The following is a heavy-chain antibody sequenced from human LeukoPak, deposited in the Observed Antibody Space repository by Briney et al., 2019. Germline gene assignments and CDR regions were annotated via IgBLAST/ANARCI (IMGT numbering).Heavy chain of an antibody. Sequence: SETLSLTCTVSGGSINTPSYYWGWIRQPPGKGLEWTGSIYYSGSTYYNPSLKSRVTISVDTSKNQFSLKLSSVTAADTAVYYCASETYYYDSSGYSFDYWGQGTLVTVSS. D-gene: IGHD3-22*01. CDR1: GGSINTPSYY. CDR2: IYYSGST. CDR3: ASETYYYDSSGYSFDY. V-gene: IGHV4-39*07. J-gene: IGHJ4*02.